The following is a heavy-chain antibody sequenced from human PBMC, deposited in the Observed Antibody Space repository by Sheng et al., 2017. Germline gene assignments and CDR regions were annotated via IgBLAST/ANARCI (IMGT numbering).Heavy chain of an antibody. CDR2: SHPYSLVQ. CDR3: ASGNFGTPTGWPQIDY. D-gene: IGHD3-3*01. CDR1: GGTFSSYA. J-gene: IGHJ4*02. Sequence: QVQLVQSGAEVKKPGSSVKVSCKASGGTFSSYAISWVRQAPWTRALSGWEGSHPYSLVQQTTHRSSRARVTITADESTSTAYMELSSLRSEDTAVYYCASGNFGTPTGWPQIDYWGPGNPGHRLL. V-gene: IGHV1-69*01.